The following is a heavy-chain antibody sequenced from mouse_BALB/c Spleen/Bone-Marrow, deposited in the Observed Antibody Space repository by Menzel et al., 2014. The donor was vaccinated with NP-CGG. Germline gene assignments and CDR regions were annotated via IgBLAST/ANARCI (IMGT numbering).Heavy chain of an antibody. CDR3: ARDGDYTYAWFAY. CDR1: GFTFSDYY. J-gene: IGHJ3*01. V-gene: IGHV5-4*02. CDR2: ISDGGSYT. D-gene: IGHD2-14*01. Sequence: EVKVEESGRGLVKPGGSLKLSCAASGFTFSDYYMYWVRQTPEKRLEWVATISDGGSYTFYPDSVKGRFTISRDNAKNNLYLQMSSLKSEDTAMYYCARDGDYTYAWFAYWGQGTLVTVSA.